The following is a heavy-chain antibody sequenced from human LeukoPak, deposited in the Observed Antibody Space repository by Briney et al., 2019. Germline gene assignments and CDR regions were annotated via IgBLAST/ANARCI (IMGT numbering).Heavy chain of an antibody. V-gene: IGHV1-69*13. J-gene: IGHJ4*02. Sequence: SVKVSCTASGGTFSSYAISWVRQAPGQGLEWMGGIIPIFGTANYAQKFQGRVTITADESTSTAYMELSSLRSEDTAVYYCARDLGSGWYYFDYWGQGTLVTVSS. CDR3: ARDLGSGWYYFDY. CDR2: IIPIFGTA. CDR1: GGTFSSYA. D-gene: IGHD6-19*01.